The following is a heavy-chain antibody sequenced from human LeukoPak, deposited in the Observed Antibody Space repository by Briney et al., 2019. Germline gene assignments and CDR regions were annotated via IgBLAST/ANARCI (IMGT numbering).Heavy chain of an antibody. J-gene: IGHJ3*02. Sequence: RGESLKISCKGSGYSFTSYWVGWVRQMPGKGLEWMGIIYPGDSDTRYSPSFQGQVTISADKSISTAYLQWRSLKASDTDTYYCARRWGYCGSTSCFGAFDIWGQGTMVTVSS. CDR3: ARRWGYCGSTSCFGAFDI. CDR2: IYPGDSDT. D-gene: IGHD2-2*01. V-gene: IGHV5-51*01. CDR1: GYSFTSYW.